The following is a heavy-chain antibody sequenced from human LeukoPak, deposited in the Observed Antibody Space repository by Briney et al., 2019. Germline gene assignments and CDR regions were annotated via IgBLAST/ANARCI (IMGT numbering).Heavy chain of an antibody. D-gene: IGHD6-19*01. V-gene: IGHV3-48*03. CDR1: GFTFSSYE. J-gene: IGHJ6*02. CDR2: ISSSGSTI. CDR3: ARILEQWLVRDYYGMDV. Sequence: GGSLRLSCAASGFTFSSYEMNWVRQAPGKGLEGVSYISSSGSTIYYADSVKGRFTISRDNAKNSLYLQMNSLRAEDTAVYYCARILEQWLVRDYYGMDVWGQGTTVTVSS.